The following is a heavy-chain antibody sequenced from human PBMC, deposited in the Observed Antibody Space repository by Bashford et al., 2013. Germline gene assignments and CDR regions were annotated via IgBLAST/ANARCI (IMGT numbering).Heavy chain of an antibody. CDR1: GYTFTSYD. D-gene: IGHD2-15*01. V-gene: IGHV1-8*01. Sequence: ASVKVSCKASGYTFTSYDINWVRQATGQGLEWLGWMSPNSGNTGYAQKFQGRVTMTRDTSINTAYMELSSLRSEDTAVYFCATVACSGATCHNYYFDYWGQGSLVTVSS. CDR3: ATVACSGATCHNYYFDY. J-gene: IGHJ4*02. CDR2: MSPNSGNT.